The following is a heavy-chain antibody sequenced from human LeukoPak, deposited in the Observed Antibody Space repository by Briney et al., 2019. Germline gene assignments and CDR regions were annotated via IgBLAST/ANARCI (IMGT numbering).Heavy chain of an antibody. CDR1: GGSIISSS. D-gene: IGHD3-16*01. Sequence: PSETLSLTCTVSGGSIISSSFWWGWIRQPPGKGLEWISYISSSSSTIYYADSVKGRFTISRDNAKKSLYMQMNSLRAEDTAVYYCVRVGGAFDLWGQGTRVSVSS. J-gene: IGHJ3*01. V-gene: IGHV3-48*01. CDR3: VRVGGAFDL. CDR2: ISSSSSTI.